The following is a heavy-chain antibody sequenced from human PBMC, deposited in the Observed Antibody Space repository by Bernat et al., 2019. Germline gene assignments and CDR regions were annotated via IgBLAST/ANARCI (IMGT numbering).Heavy chain of an antibody. D-gene: IGHD3-3*01. CDR3: ARAYDFWSGYYRVNWFDP. Sequence: EVQLVQSGAEVKKPGESLRISCKGSGYSFTSYWISWVRQMPGKGLEWMGRIDPSDSYTNYSPPFQGHVTISADKSISTAYLQWSSLKASDTAMYYCARAYDFWSGYYRVNWFDPWGQGTLVTVSS. CDR1: GYSFTSYW. CDR2: IDPSDSYT. J-gene: IGHJ5*02. V-gene: IGHV5-10-1*03.